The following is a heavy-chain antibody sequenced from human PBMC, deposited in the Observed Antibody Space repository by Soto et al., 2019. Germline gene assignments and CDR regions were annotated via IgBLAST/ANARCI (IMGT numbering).Heavy chain of an antibody. D-gene: IGHD2-2*02. Sequence: QEQLVESGGGVVQPGKSLRLSCAASGFTFNTYGMHWVRQAPGKGLEWVAVISYDGSEKYYVDSVKGRFTISKDKSKNTLYLQMNSLRPEDTAVYYCAKSPNFYCSSPNCYKYYFDHWGQGTRVTVSS. CDR3: AKSPNFYCSSPNCYKYYFDH. J-gene: IGHJ4*02. CDR1: GFTFNTYG. V-gene: IGHV3-30*18. CDR2: ISYDGSEK.